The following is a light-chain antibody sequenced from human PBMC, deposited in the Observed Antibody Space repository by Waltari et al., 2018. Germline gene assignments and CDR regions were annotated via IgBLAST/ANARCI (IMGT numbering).Light chain of an antibody. CDR3: NSRDSSGNLVV. CDR2: GNN. Sequence: SSELTQDPAVSVALGQTVRITCQGDSLRSYYARWYQQKPGQAPALVIYGNNNRPPGIPDRFSGSSSGNTASLTITGAQAEDEADYYCNSRDSSGNLVVFGGGTKLTVL. V-gene: IGLV3-19*01. J-gene: IGLJ2*01. CDR1: SLRSYY.